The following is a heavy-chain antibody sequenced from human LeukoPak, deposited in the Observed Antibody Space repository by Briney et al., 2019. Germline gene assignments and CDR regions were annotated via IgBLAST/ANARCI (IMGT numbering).Heavy chain of an antibody. D-gene: IGHD3-3*01. CDR2: ISSSSSYI. CDR1: GFTFSSYS. J-gene: IGHJ3*02. V-gene: IGHV3-21*01. Sequence: PGGSLRLSCAASGFTFSSYSMNWVRQAPGKGLEWVSSISSSSSYIYYADSVKGRFTISRDNAKNSLYLQMNSLRAEDTAVYYCARDDYDFWSGYSDAFDIWDQGTMVTVSS. CDR3: ARDDYDFWSGYSDAFDI.